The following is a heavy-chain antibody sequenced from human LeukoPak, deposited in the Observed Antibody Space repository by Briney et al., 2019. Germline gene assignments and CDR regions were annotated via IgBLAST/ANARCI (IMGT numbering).Heavy chain of an antibody. J-gene: IGHJ6*04. D-gene: IGHD3-10*02. CDR2: ISSTGTI. CDR1: GFTFSDYF. V-gene: IGHV3-11*04. Sequence: PGGSLRLSCVASGFTFSDYFMSWIRQAPGKGLEGVSHISSTGTIYYADSVKGRTTISRDNAKNSLYLQMNSLRAEDTAVYYCAELGITMIGGVWGKGTTVTISS. CDR3: AELGITMIGGV.